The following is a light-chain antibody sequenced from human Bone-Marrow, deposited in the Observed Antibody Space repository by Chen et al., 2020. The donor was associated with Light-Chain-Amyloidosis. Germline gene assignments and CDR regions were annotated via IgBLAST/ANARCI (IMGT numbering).Light chain of an antibody. CDR1: NSNIGINS. CDR2: ENN. J-gene: IGLJ3*02. CDR3: ATWDSSLTVWM. V-gene: IGLV1-51*02. Sequence: QSVLTQPPSVSAAPGQKVTISCSGSNSNIGINSVSWYQQLPGTSPKLLIYENNQRPSEIPDRCSGSKSGTSATLGVAGLQTGDEADYYCATWDSSLTVWMFGGGTKLTVL.